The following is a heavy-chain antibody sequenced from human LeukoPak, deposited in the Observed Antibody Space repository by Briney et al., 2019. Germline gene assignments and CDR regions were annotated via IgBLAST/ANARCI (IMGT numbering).Heavy chain of an antibody. D-gene: IGHD3-22*01. CDR2: IYYSGST. CDR1: GGSISSSSYY. J-gene: IGHJ4*02. CDR3: ASLYYYDSSGYILDY. Sequence: SETLSLTCTVSGGSISSSSYYWGWIRQPPGKGLEWIGSIYYSGSTYYNPSLKSRVTISVDTSKNQFSLKLSSVTAADTAVYYCASLYYYDSSGYILDYWGQGTLVTVSS. V-gene: IGHV4-39*01.